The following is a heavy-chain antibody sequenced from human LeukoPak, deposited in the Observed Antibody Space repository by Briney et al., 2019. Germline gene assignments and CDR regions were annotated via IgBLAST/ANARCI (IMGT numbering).Heavy chain of an antibody. CDR1: GYTFTSYY. D-gene: IGHD6-13*01. CDR2: INPSGGST. J-gene: IGHJ5*02. V-gene: IGHV1-46*03. CDR3: ARAGYWAASGYATT. Sequence: ASVKVSCKASGYTFTSYYMHWVRQAPGQGLKWMGIINPSGGSTTYAQKFQGRVTMTRDTSTSTVYMALSSLTPEDTAVYYCARAGYWAASGYATTWGQGTLVTVSS.